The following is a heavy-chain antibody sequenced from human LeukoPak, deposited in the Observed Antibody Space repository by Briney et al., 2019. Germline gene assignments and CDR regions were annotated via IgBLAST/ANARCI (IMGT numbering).Heavy chain of an antibody. CDR3: ARGLRGSYPIAFDI. D-gene: IGHD1-26*01. Sequence: SQTLSLTCTVSGGSIIVAAYSWSWIRQPPGKGLEWVGYIYHTGRTYSNPSLKSRVTVSVDRSKNQFSLKLSSVTAADTAVYYCARGLRGSYPIAFDIWGQGTMVTVSS. CDR2: IYHTGRT. J-gene: IGHJ3*02. CDR1: GGSIIVAAYS. V-gene: IGHV4-30-2*01.